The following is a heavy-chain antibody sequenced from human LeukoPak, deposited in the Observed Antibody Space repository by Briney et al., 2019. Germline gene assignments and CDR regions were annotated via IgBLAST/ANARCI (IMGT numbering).Heavy chain of an antibody. V-gene: IGHV1-3*01. CDR3: ARRWLVTDADYFDY. D-gene: IGHD6-19*01. CDR1: GYTFTTYA. CDR2: INAGNGNT. J-gene: IGHJ4*02. Sequence: ASVKVSCKASGYTFTTYALHWVRQAPGQRLEWMGWINAGNGNTKYSQKFQARVTVTRDTSASTAYMELSSLRSEDTAVYYCARRWLVTDADYFDYWGQGTLVTVSS.